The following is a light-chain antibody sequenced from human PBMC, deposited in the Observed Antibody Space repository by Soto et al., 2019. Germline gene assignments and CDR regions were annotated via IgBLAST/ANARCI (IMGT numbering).Light chain of an antibody. CDR2: DAS. CDR3: QRYDTLFYT. V-gene: IGKV1-33*01. J-gene: IGKJ2*01. CDR1: QDISTY. Sequence: DMQMTQSPSSLSASVGDRVTITCQASQDISTYLNWYQQKPGQAPKLLIYDASNLETGVPSRFSGGGSGTDFTLTISSLQPEDIATYFCQRYDTLFYTFGQGTKLEIK.